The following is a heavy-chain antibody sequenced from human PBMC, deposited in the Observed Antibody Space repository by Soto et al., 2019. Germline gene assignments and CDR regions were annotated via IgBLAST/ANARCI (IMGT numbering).Heavy chain of an antibody. Sequence: PSETLSLTFTVSGGSISSYYWSWIRQPPGKGLEWIGYIYYSGSTNYNPSLKSRVTISVDTSKNQFSLKLSSVTAADTAVYYCARLAYDSSGYYGDYFDYWGQGTLVTVSS. J-gene: IGHJ4*02. CDR3: ARLAYDSSGYYGDYFDY. D-gene: IGHD3-22*01. CDR1: GGSISSYY. V-gene: IGHV4-59*01. CDR2: IYYSGST.